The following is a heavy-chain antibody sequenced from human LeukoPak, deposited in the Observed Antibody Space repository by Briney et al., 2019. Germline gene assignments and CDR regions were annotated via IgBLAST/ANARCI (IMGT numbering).Heavy chain of an antibody. J-gene: IGHJ5*02. D-gene: IGHD6-13*01. CDR2: VYPGDSDT. V-gene: IGHV5-51*01. CDR1: GYNFNNYW. CDR3: ARRSSSWLGWFDP. Sequence: GESLKISCKSSGYNFNNYWIAWVRQMPGKGLEWMGIVYPGDSDTRYSPSFQGQVTISADKSISTAYLQWSSLKASNTAMYYCARRSSSWLGWFDPWGQGTLVTVSS.